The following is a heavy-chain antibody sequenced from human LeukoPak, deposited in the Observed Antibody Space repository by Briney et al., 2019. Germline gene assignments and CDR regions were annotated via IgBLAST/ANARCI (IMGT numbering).Heavy chain of an antibody. D-gene: IGHD3-22*01. CDR3: ARVSGYYDSSGYYGIYFDY. CDR1: GGSISSGSYY. J-gene: IGHJ4*02. CDR2: IYTSGST. V-gene: IGHV4-61*02. Sequence: PSETLSLTCTVSGGSISSGSYYWSWIRQPAGKGLEWIGRIYTSGSTNYNPSLKSRVTMSVDTSKNQFSLKLSSVTAADTAVYYCARVSGYYDSSGYYGIYFDYWGQGTLVTVSS.